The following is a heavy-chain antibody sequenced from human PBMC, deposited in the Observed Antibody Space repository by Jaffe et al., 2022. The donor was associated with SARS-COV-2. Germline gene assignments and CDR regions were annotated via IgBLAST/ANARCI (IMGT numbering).Heavy chain of an antibody. J-gene: IGHJ6*02. V-gene: IGHV3-9*01. CDR2: ISWNSGSI. CDR1: GFTFDDYA. CDR3: AKDLSNSYATYYYYGMDV. D-gene: IGHD4-4*01. Sequence: EVQLVESGGGLVQPGRSLRLSCAASGFTFDDYAMHWVRQAPGKGLEWVSGISWNSGSIGYADSVKGRFTISRDNAKNSLYLQMNSLRAEDTALYYCAKDLSNSYATYYYYGMDVWGQGTTVTVSS.